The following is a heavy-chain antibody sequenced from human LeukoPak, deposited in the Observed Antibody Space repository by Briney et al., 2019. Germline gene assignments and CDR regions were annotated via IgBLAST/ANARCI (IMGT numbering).Heavy chain of an antibody. V-gene: IGHV3-23*01. CDR3: AKARGYSFGSLEH. CDR2: IDGTGFST. D-gene: IGHD5-18*01. J-gene: IGHJ4*02. CDR1: GFTFSITA. Sequence: GGSLRLSCSASGFTFSITAMHWVRQAPGKGLEWVSTIDGTGFSTFYPDSVKGRFTVSRDKSRNTVFLQLSSLRVDDTAIYFCAKARGYSFGSLEHWGPGTLVTVSS.